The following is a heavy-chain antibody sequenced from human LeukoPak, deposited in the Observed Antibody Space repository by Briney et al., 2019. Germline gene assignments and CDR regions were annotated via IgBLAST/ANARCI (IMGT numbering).Heavy chain of an antibody. CDR2: IRYDGSNK. Sequence: GGSLRLSCAASGFTFSSYGMHWVRQAPGQGLEWVAFIRYDGSNKYYADSVKGRFTISRDNSKNTMYLQMNSLRAEDTAVYYCAKGRTIVVVPAVPFDYWGQGTLVTVSA. V-gene: IGHV3-30*02. CDR1: GFTFSSYG. CDR3: AKGRTIVVVPAVPFDY. D-gene: IGHD2-2*01. J-gene: IGHJ4*02.